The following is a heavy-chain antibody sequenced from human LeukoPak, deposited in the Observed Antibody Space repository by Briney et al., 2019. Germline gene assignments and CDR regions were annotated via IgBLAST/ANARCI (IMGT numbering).Heavy chain of an antibody. CDR1: GGSISSGGYS. D-gene: IGHD3-10*01. CDR3: ARGSRGGFDP. V-gene: IGHV4-30-2*01. CDR2: IYHSGST. Sequence: SETLSLTCTVSGGSISSGGYSWSWIRQPPGKGLEWNGYIYHSGSTYYNPSLKSRVTISVDRSKNQFSLKLRSVTAADTAVYYCARGSRGGFDPWGQGTLVTVSS. J-gene: IGHJ5*02.